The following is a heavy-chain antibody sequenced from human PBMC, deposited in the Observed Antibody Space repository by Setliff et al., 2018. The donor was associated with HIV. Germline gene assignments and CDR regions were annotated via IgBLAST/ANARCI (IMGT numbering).Heavy chain of an antibody. Sequence: SETLSLTCTVSGGSISSYYWSWIRHPPGKGLEWIAYIYYSGSTNYNTSLKSRVTISVDTSKNKFALKLSSVTAVDTAVYYCARVQMAYAAFDVWGQGTMVTVSS. CDR2: IYYSGST. CDR1: GGSISSYY. CDR3: ARVQMAYAAFDV. J-gene: IGHJ3*01. V-gene: IGHV4-59*01. D-gene: IGHD4-17*01.